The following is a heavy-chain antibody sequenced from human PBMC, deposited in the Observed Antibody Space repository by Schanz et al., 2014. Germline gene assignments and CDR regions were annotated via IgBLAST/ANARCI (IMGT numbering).Heavy chain of an antibody. Sequence: EVQLVESGGGLVQPGGSLRLSCGGSGFTFSKYWMSWVRQAPGKGLEWVANIKQDGSEKYYVDAVKGRFTISRDNAKNSMYLHMKSLRGEDTAVHYCARDNYYGSGSCAYWGQGTLVTVSS. D-gene: IGHD3-10*01. CDR3: ARDNYYGSGSCAY. V-gene: IGHV3-7*04. J-gene: IGHJ4*02. CDR1: GFTFSKYW. CDR2: IKQDGSEK.